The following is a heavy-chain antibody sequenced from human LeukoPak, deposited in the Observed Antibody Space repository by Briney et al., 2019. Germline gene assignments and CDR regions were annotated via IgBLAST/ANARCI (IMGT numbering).Heavy chain of an antibody. CDR3: ARGATTWSGYFTF. Sequence: ASVKVSCKASEFIVVDKSIHWVRQAPGQGLEWMGWLNSSSGDRGYAAKFQGRVTVSTDTTSTPTYMTLTNLTSDDTAIYFCARGATTWSGYFTFWGQGSLVILSS. V-gene: IGHV1-2*02. J-gene: IGHJ4*02. CDR1: EFIVVDKS. CDR2: LNSSSGDR. D-gene: IGHD3-3*01.